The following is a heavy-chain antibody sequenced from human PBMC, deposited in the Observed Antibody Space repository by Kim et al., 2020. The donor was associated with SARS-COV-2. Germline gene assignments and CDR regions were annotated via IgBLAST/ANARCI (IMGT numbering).Heavy chain of an antibody. D-gene: IGHD2-21*02. CDR2: IAYNGSNK. V-gene: IGHV3-23*01. J-gene: IGHJ4*03. CDR3: AKKGRHTYCCYFVD. Sequence: GGSLRLSCAASGFTFSDYAMTWVRQAPGKGLEWVAGIAYNGSNKYYTDSAKGRFTISRDNSKHTLYLQMNSLRAEDTAVYYCAKKGRHTYCCYFVDCG. CDR1: GFTFSDYA.